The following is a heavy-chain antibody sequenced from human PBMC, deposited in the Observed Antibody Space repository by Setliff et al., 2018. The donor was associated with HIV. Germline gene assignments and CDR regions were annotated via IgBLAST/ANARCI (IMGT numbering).Heavy chain of an antibody. Sequence: AAVKVSCKTSGYTFTGYYMHWVRQAPGQGLEWMGWINPKSGGTKYAQKFQARVTMTRDTSISTAYMELSRLRSDDTAVYYCARGASSYDYGAYRVLVYWGQGSLVTVSS. CDR2: INPKSGGT. V-gene: IGHV1-2*02. J-gene: IGHJ4*02. CDR1: GYTFTGYY. D-gene: IGHD4-17*01. CDR3: ARGASSYDYGAYRVLVY.